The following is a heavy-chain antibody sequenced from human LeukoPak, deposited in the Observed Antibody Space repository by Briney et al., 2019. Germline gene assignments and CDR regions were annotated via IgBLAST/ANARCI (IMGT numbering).Heavy chain of an antibody. J-gene: IGHJ4*02. D-gene: IGHD6-19*01. Sequence: GGSLRLSCAASGFDFSAYSIDWVRQAPGKGLEWVSYISSSSSNIYHADSVKGRFTISRDNAKNSLHLRMNSLRAEDTAVYYCARVGRSGWTVDYWGQGTLVTVSS. CDR2: ISSSSSNI. CDR3: ARVGRSGWTVDY. CDR1: GFDFSAYS. V-gene: IGHV3-48*04.